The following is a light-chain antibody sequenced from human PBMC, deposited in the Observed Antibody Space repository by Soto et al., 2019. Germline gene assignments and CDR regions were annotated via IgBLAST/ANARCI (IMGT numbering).Light chain of an antibody. V-gene: IGKV3-15*01. CDR2: GAS. Sequence: EIVMTQSPAALSVSPGEGATLSCRASQSVSSNLAWYQQKPGQAPRLLIFGASTRATGIPTRFSGSGSGTAFPLTISLLQSDHFAVYYLHQYNHSPPFGQGPKVEIK. CDR1: QSVSSN. CDR3: HQYNHSPP. J-gene: IGKJ1*01.